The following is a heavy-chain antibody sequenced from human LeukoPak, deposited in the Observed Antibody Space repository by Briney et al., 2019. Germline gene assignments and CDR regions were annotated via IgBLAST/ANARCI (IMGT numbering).Heavy chain of an antibody. D-gene: IGHD2-2*01. CDR2: INPNSGGT. V-gene: IGHV1-2*02. J-gene: IGHJ6*02. CDR1: GYTFTGYY. CDR3: ARELVVPAAIHYYYGMDV. Sequence: ASVKVSCKASGYTFTGYYMHWLRQAPGQGLEWMGWINPNSGGTNYAQKFQGRVTMTRDTSISTAYMELSRLRSDDTAVYYCARELVVPAAIHYYYGMDVWGQGTTVTVSS.